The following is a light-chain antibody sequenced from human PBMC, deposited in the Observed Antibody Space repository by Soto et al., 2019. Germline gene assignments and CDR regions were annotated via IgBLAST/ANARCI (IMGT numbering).Light chain of an antibody. Sequence: QAVVTQPPSASGSPGQSVTLSCTGTSSDVGASDYVSWYQQHPGKAPKLLIYAVTKRPAGVPDRFSGSKSGNRASLTVSGLQAEDEADYYCCSYAGNTKLVFGGGTKLTVL. CDR2: AVT. J-gene: IGLJ3*02. CDR3: CSYAGNTKLV. V-gene: IGLV2-8*01. CDR1: SSDVGASDY.